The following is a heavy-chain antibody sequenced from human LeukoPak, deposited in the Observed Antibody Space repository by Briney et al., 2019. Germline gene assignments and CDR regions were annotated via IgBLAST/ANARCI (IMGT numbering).Heavy chain of an antibody. D-gene: IGHD2-15*01. CDR1: GFTVSSNY. J-gene: IGHJ4*02. V-gene: IGHV4-39*07. CDR2: IYYSGST. CDR3: ARGVVVVATTGRIDY. Sequence: GSLRLSCAASGFTVSSNYMSWVRQAPGKGLEGIGSIYYSGSTYYNPPLKSRVTISVDTSKNQSSLKLSSVTAADTAVYYCARGVVVVATTGRIDYWGQGTLVTVSS.